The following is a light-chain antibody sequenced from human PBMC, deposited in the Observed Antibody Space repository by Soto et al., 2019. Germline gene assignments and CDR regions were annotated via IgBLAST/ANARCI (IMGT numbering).Light chain of an antibody. CDR1: SSDIGSYNF. Sequence: QSVLTQPASVSGSPGQSITISCTGTSSDIGSYNFVSWYRHHPGKAPKLMIFEVSNRPLGVSNRFSGSKSGNTASLTISGLRAEYEADYYCSSYTLSNSDVLGTWTK. V-gene: IGLV2-14*01. CDR2: EVS. J-gene: IGLJ1*01. CDR3: SSYTLSNSDV.